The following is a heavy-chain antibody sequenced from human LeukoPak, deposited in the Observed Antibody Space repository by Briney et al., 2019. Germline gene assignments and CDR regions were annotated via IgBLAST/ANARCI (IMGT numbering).Heavy chain of an antibody. D-gene: IGHD3-22*01. Sequence: SETLSLTCAVYGGSFSGYYWSWIRQPPGKGLEWIGEINHSGSTNYNPSLKSRVTISVDTSKNQFSLKLRSVTAADTAVYYCARGRARITMIVVVINDAFDIWGQGTMVTVSS. CDR2: INHSGST. J-gene: IGHJ3*02. V-gene: IGHV4-34*01. CDR3: ARGRARITMIVVVINDAFDI. CDR1: GGSFSGYY.